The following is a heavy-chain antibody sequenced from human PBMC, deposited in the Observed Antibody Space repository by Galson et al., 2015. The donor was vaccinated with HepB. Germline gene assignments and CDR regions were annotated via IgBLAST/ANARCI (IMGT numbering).Heavy chain of an antibody. CDR2: VRPDGGSE. J-gene: IGHJ4*02. Sequence: SLRLSCAASGLTFSNDGMHWVRQAPGKGLEWVAFVRPDGGSEKYVDSVKGRFTISRDNSKNTLYLQMNSLRAEDTAVYYCANSKNGPDTWEGYWGQGTLVTVSS. D-gene: IGHD1-26*01. CDR1: GLTFSNDG. V-gene: IGHV3-30*02. CDR3: ANSKNGPDTWEGY.